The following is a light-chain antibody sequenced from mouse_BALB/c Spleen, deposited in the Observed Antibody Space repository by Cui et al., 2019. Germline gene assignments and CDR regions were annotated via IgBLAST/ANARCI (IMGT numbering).Light chain of an antibody. V-gene: IGKV6-23*01. Sequence: IVMTQSHKFMSTSVRDRVSITCKASQDVGTAVAWYQQKPGQSPKLLIYWASTRHTGVPDRFTGSGSGTEFTLTISNVQSEDMADDFCQQYSSYPLTFGGGTKLEIK. J-gene: IGKJ1*01. CDR3: QQYSSYPLT. CDR1: QDVGTA. CDR2: WAS.